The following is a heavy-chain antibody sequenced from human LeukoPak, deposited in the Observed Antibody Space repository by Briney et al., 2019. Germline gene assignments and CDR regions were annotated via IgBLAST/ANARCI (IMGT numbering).Heavy chain of an antibody. CDR1: GFTFSSYG. V-gene: IGHV3-30*02. D-gene: IGHD6-6*01. CDR3: AKSRSGYSSSALDY. J-gene: IGHJ4*02. CDR2: IRYDGSNK. Sequence: PGGSLRLSCAASGFTFSSYGMHWVRQAPGKGLEWVAFIRYDGSNKYYADSVRGRFTISRDNSKNTLYLQMNSLRAEDTAVYYCAKSRSGYSSSALDYWGQGTLVTVSS.